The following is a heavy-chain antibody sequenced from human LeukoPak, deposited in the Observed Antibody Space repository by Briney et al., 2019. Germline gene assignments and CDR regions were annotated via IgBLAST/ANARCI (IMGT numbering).Heavy chain of an antibody. CDR2: TKAKVDNYVT. J-gene: IGHJ4*02. CDR3: ARDNIGSYDY. D-gene: IGHD3-10*01. CDR1: GFTFSDYY. V-gene: IGHV3-72*01. Sequence: PGGSLRLSCVVSGFTFSDYYMDWVRQTPGKGLEWIGRTKAKVDNYVTEYAAFVKGRFTISRDESKSSLYLQMNSLKTEDTAVYYCARDNIGSYDYWGQGTRVTVSS.